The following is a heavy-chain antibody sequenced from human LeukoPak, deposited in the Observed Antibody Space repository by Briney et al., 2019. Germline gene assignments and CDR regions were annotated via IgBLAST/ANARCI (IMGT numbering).Heavy chain of an antibody. D-gene: IGHD2-21*01. CDR1: GYSISSGYY. V-gene: IGHV4-38-2*01. CDR2: IYHSGST. Sequence: PSETLSLACAVSGYSISSGYYWGWIRQPPGKGLEWIGSIYHSGSTYYNPSLKSRVTISVDTSKNQFSLKLSSVTAADTAVYYCARLPPGNPIPYYFDYWGQGTLVTVSS. CDR3: ARLPPGNPIPYYFDY. J-gene: IGHJ4*02.